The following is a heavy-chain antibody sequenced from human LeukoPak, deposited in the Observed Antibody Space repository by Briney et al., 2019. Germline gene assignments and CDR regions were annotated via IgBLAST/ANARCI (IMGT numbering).Heavy chain of an antibody. CDR2: IYYSGST. J-gene: IGHJ4*02. D-gene: IGHD3-16*02. V-gene: IGHV4-59*01. CDR1: GGSINYYY. Sequence: PSETLSLTCTVSGGSINYYYWSWIRQPPGKGLEWIGYIYYSGSTNYNPSLKGRVTISIDTPKNQFSLKLSSVTAADTAVYYCATSITFGGVIVDQFDHWGQGILVSVSS. CDR3: ATSITFGGVIVDQFDH.